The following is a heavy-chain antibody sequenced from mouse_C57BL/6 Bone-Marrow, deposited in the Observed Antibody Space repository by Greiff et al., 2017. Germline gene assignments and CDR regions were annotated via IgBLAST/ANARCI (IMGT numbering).Heavy chain of an antibody. CDR2: IYPRSGNT. D-gene: IGHD2-5*01. Sequence: VQLQQSGAELARPGASVKLSCKASGYTFTSYGISWVKQRTGQGLEWIGEIYPRSGNTYYNEKFKGKATLTADKSSSTAYMELRSLTSEDSAVYFCAREDYSNYSYDFDYWGQGTTLTVSS. CDR3: AREDYSNYSYDFDY. J-gene: IGHJ2*01. V-gene: IGHV1-81*01. CDR1: GYTFTSYG.